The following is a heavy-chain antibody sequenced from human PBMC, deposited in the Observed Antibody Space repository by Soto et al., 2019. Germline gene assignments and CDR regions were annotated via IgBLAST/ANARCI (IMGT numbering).Heavy chain of an antibody. J-gene: IGHJ4*02. CDR3: AGLEPGHFDY. Sequence: SVKVSCKASGGTFSSYAISWVRQAPGQGLEWMGGIIPIFGTANYAQKFQGRVTITADESTSTAYMELSSLGSEENAVYYCAGLEPGHFDYWGQGTLVTVSS. D-gene: IGHD1-1*01. CDR2: IIPIFGTA. CDR1: GGTFSSYA. V-gene: IGHV1-69*13.